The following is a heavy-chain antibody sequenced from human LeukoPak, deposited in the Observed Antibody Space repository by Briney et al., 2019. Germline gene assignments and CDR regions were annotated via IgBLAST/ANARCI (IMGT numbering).Heavy chain of an antibody. CDR3: ARGVTLTTRPEIWAGDY. J-gene: IGHJ4*02. CDR2: TNPSGGSR. CDR1: GYTFTSYY. V-gene: IGHV1-46*01. Sequence: ASVKVSCKASGYTFTSYYVHWVRQAPGQGLEWVGITNPSGGSRTYAQKFQGRVTMTRDTSTSTVYMELSSLRSEDTAVYYCARGVTLTTRPEIWAGDYWGQGTLVTVPS. D-gene: IGHD6-6*01.